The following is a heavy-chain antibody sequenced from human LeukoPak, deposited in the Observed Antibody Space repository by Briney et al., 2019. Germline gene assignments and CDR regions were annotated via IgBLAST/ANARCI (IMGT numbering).Heavy chain of an antibody. V-gene: IGHV4-39*01. CDR3: ARVVIPYYYGSGSYSH. CDR2: IYYSGST. J-gene: IGHJ4*02. CDR1: GGSISSYY. Sequence: SETLSLTCTVSGGSISSYYWGWIRQPPGKGLEWIGSIYYSGSTYYNPSLKSRVTISVDTSKNQFSLKLSSVTAADTAVYYCARVVIPYYYGSGSYSHWGQGTLVTVSS. D-gene: IGHD3-10*01.